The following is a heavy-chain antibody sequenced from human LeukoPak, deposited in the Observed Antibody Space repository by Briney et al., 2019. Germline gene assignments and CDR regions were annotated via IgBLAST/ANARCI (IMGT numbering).Heavy chain of an antibody. D-gene: IGHD2-15*01. CDR2: TSYDGDNH. CDR3: ARDATSSNPYCSGGRCYGNYFDY. CDR1: GFSFSSYA. Sequence: GRSLRLSCAASGFSFSSYAMHWVRQAPGKGLEWVAVTSYDGDNHYYAASVEGRFTISRDNFKKTLYLQMNSLRPEDTAVYYCARDATSSNPYCSGGRCYGNYFDYWGQGTLVTVSS. J-gene: IGHJ4*02. V-gene: IGHV3-30-3*01.